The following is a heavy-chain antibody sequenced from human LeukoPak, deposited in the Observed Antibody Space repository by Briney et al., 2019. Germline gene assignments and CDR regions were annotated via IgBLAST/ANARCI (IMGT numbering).Heavy chain of an antibody. J-gene: IGHJ4*02. D-gene: IGHD3-3*01. CDR1: GGSISSLNL. V-gene: IGHV4-4*02. Sequence: PSETLSLTCIVSGGSISSLNLWSWLRQPPGKGLEWIGEMYLGGTTNFNPSLKSRVTILIDKSKNQLSLQLTSVTAADTAIYYCARVQGQFLESLFDFHFDYWGQGTLVTVSS. CDR2: MYLGGTT. CDR3: ARVQGQFLESLFDFHFDY.